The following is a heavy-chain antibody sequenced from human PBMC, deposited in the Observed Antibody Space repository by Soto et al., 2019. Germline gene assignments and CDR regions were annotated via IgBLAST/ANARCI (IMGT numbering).Heavy chain of an antibody. D-gene: IGHD1-7*01. CDR1: GFTISTHG. CDR2: IWYDGSNK. Sequence: QAQLVESGGGVVQPGTSLRLSCAASGFTISTHGMHWVRQAPGKGLEWLANIWYDGSNKFYAESVKGRFSISKDNSKNTLYLQMSSLRADDTAVYYCAAATTWNFHFPYWGQGTQVTFSS. V-gene: IGHV3-33*03. J-gene: IGHJ4*02. CDR3: AAATTWNFHFPY.